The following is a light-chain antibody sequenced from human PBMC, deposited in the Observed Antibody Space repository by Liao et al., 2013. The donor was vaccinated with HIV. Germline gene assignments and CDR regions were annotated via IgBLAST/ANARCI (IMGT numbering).Light chain of an antibody. CDR2: EDT. V-gene: IGLV3-1*01. CDR1: NLGDRF. Sequence: SYELTQPPSVSVSPGHTANITCSGDNLGDRFSSWYYQKPGQSPVLVIYEDTKRPSGIPERFSASNSGNTATLTISGTQAMDEADYYCQAWDSNAAVFGTGTKVTVL. J-gene: IGLJ1*01. CDR3: QAWDSNAAV.